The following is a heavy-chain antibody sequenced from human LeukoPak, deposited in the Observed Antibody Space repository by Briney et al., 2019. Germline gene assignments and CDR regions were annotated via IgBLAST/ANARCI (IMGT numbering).Heavy chain of an antibody. J-gene: IGHJ4*02. D-gene: IGHD2-15*01. Sequence: PGRSLRLSCAASGFTFSSYGMHWARQAPGKGLEWVAVISYDGSNKCYADSVKGRFTISRDNSKNTLYLQMNSLRAEDTAVYYCAKEGRYCSGGSCYSSWGQGTLVTVSS. CDR2: ISYDGSNK. CDR1: GFTFSSYG. CDR3: AKEGRYCSGGSCYSS. V-gene: IGHV3-30*18.